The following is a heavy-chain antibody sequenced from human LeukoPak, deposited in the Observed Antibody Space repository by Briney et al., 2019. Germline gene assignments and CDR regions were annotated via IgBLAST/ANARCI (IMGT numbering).Heavy chain of an antibody. Sequence: GASVKVSCKASGYTFTSYGISWVRQAPGQGLEWMGWISAYNGNTNYAQKLQGRVTMTTDTSTSTAYMKLRSLRSDDTAVYYCARGLAPAAIPGAFDIWGQGTMVTVSS. CDR1: GYTFTSYG. J-gene: IGHJ3*02. D-gene: IGHD2-2*02. CDR3: ARGLAPAAIPGAFDI. CDR2: ISAYNGNT. V-gene: IGHV1-18*01.